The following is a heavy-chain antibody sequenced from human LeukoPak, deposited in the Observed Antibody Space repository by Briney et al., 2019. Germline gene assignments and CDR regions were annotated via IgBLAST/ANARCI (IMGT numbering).Heavy chain of an antibody. CDR2: INGDGSST. D-gene: IGHD1-26*01. V-gene: IGHV3-74*01. J-gene: IGHJ4*02. Sequence: PGGSLRLSCAASGLTFSSSWMHWVRQAPGKELVWVSRINGDGSSTSYADSVKGRFTISRDNAKNTLYLQMNSLRVEDTAVYYCTRGGSYPFDYWGQGTLVTVSS. CDR1: GLTFSSSW. CDR3: TRGGSYPFDY.